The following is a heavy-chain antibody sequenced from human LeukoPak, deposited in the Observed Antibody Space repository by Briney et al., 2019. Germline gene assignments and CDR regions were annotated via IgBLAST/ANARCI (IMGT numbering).Heavy chain of an antibody. Sequence: SVKVSCKASGYTFTSYDINWVRQATGQGLEWMGGIIPIFGTANYAQKFQGRVTITADESTSTAYMELSSLRSEDTAVYYCARDSDYGSGSSWGQGTLVTVSS. CDR3: ARDSDYGSGSS. D-gene: IGHD3-10*01. V-gene: IGHV1-69*13. CDR1: GYTFTSYD. CDR2: IIPIFGTA. J-gene: IGHJ5*02.